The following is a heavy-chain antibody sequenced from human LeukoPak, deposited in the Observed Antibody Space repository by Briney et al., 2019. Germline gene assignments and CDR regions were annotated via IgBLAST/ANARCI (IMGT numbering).Heavy chain of an antibody. CDR1: GYTFTSYY. CDR3: ATGDGYCSSTSCYKDWWFDP. Sequence: ASVKVSCKASGYTFTSYYMHWVRQAPGQGLEWMGIINPSGGSTSYAQKFQGRVTMTRDTSTSTVYMELSSLRSEDTAVYYCATGDGYCSSTSCYKDWWFDPWGQGTLVTVSS. D-gene: IGHD2-2*02. J-gene: IGHJ5*02. V-gene: IGHV1-46*01. CDR2: INPSGGST.